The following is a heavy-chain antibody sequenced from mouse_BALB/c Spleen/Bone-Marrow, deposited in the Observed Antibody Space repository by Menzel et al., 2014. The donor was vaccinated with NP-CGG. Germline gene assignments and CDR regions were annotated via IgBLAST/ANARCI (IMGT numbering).Heavy chain of an antibody. CDR3: TRSRRAMDH. Sequence: QVQLQQSGAELVKPGASEKLSCKASGYTFTSYYMCWVKQRPGQGLEWIGEINPSNGGTNFNEKFKSKATLTVDKSSSTAYMSLSSLTSEDSAVYYCTRSRRAMDHWGQGTSVTVSS. J-gene: IGHJ4*01. CDR2: INPSNGGT. CDR1: GYTFTSYY. V-gene: IGHV1S81*02.